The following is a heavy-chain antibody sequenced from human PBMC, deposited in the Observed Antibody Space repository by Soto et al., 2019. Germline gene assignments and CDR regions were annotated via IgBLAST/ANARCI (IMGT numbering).Heavy chain of an antibody. D-gene: IGHD6-13*01. CDR3: ARHRGAAAAGTLSDY. CDR2: IYYSGST. V-gene: IGHV4-39*01. CDR1: GGSISSSSYY. J-gene: IGHJ4*02. Sequence: KTSETLSLTCTVSGGSISSSSYYWGWIRQPPGKGLEWIGSIYYSGSTYYNPSLKSRVTISVDTSKNQFSLKLSSVTAADTAVYYCARHRGAAAAGTLSDYWGQGTLVTVSS.